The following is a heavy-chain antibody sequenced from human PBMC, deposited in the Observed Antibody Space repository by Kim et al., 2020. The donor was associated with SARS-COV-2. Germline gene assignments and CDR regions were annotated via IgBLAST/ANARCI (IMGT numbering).Heavy chain of an antibody. D-gene: IGHD3-10*01. CDR2: K. Sequence: KYYADSVKGRFTISRDNSKNTLYLQMNSLRAEETAVYYCATETMVRGGGYWGQGTLVTVSS. CDR3: ATETMVRGGGY. V-gene: IGHV3-30*02. J-gene: IGHJ4*02.